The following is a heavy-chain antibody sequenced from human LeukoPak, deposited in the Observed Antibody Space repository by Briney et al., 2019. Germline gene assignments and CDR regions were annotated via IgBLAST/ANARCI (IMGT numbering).Heavy chain of an antibody. V-gene: IGHV3-23*01. CDR3: ARHDSFIPY. J-gene: IGHJ4*02. CDR1: GFTFNYYA. Sequence: GGSLRLSCAASGFTFNYYAMSWVRQATGKGLEWVSGISDNEGSTYYTDSVKGRFTISRDNTKNTVYLQMNNLRPDDTAVYFCARHDSFIPYWGQGTLVTVSS. CDR2: ISDNEGST. D-gene: IGHD5-18*01.